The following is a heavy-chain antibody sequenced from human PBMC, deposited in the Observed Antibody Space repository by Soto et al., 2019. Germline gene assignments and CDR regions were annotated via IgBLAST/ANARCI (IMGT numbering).Heavy chain of an antibody. Sequence: SETLSLTCTVSGGSMSSLYWSWIRQPPGKGLEWVGYIYYNGNTDYNPSLKSRVTMSVDTSKNQFSLKLTSVTAADTAVYFCARGGWSVDSWGRGILATVSS. CDR2: IYYNGNT. J-gene: IGHJ5*01. V-gene: IGHV4-59*11. CDR1: GGSMSSLY. CDR3: ARGGWSVDS. D-gene: IGHD6-19*01.